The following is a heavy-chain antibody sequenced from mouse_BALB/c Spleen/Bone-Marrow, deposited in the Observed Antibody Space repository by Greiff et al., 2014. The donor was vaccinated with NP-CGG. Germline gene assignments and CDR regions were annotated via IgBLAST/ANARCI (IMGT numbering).Heavy chain of an antibody. CDR3: ARWEYYAMDY. D-gene: IGHD4-1*01. CDR2: IDPANGNT. J-gene: IGHJ4*01. V-gene: IGHV14-3*02. CDR1: GSNIKDTY. Sequence: EVKLQESGAELVKPGASVKLSCTASGSNIKDTYMHWVKQRPEQGLEWIGRIDPANGNTKYDPKFQGKATITADTSFNTAYLQLSSLTSEDTAVYYCARWEYYAMDYWGQGTSVTVSS.